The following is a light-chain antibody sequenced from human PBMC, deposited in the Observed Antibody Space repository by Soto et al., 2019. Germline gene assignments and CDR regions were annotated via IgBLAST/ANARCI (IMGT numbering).Light chain of an antibody. J-gene: IGKJ1*01. CDR3: QQYNYWPT. V-gene: IGKV3-15*01. CDR1: QSVSSN. Sequence: EIVMTQSPATLSVSPGERATLSCRASQSVSSNLAWYQQKPGQAPRLLIYGASTRATGIPATCSGGGSGTEFTLTISNLQSEDFAVYYCQQYNYWPTFGQGTKVEIK. CDR2: GAS.